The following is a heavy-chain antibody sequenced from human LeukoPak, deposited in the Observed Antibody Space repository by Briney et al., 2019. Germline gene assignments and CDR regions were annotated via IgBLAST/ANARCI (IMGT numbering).Heavy chain of an antibody. J-gene: IGHJ4*02. V-gene: IGHV4-39*01. CDR2: IYYSGST. Sequence: PSETLSLTRTVSGGSISSSSYYWGWIRQPPGKGLEWIGSIYYSGSTYYNPSLKSRVTISVDTSKNQFSLKLSSVTAADTAVYYCARHALPYYYDTYFDYWGQGTLVTVSS. CDR3: ARHALPYYYDTYFDY. D-gene: IGHD3-22*01. CDR1: GGSISSSSYY.